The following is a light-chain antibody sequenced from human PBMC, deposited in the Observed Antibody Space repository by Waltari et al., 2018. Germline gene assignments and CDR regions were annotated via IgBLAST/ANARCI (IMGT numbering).Light chain of an antibody. J-gene: IGLJ2*01. CDR1: RPDVGAYNY. CDR2: DVS. CDR3: SSYISSSTLEL. Sequence: QSALTQPASVSGSPGQSITLSCTGTRPDVGAYNYASWYQQHPGKAPKLIIFDVSNRPSGVSNRFSGSKSGNTASLTISGLQAEDEADYYCSSYISSSTLELFGGGTSLTVL. V-gene: IGLV2-14*03.